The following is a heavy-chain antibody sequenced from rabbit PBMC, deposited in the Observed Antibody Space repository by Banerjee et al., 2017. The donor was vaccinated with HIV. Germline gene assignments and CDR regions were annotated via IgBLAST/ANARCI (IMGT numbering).Heavy chain of an antibody. CDR3: ARDLHYGSGWGDYL. J-gene: IGHJ4*01. CDR2: IYTGSSGST. CDR1: GFSFSSSYY. D-gene: IGHD4-1*01. Sequence: QEQLEESGGDLVKPEGSLTLTCTASGFSFSSSYYMCWIRQAPGKGLEWIACIYTGSSGSTYYASWAKGRFTISKTSSTTVTLQMNSLTAADTATYFCARDLHYGSGWGDYLWGPGTLVTVS. V-gene: IGHV1S45*01.